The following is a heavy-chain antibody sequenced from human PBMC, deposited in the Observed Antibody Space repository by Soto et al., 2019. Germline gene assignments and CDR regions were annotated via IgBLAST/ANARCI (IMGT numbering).Heavy chain of an antibody. CDR2: MNPNSGNT. CDR1: GYTFTSDD. J-gene: IGHJ5*02. V-gene: IGHV1-8*01. CDR3: ARSGLDGGSCYL. D-gene: IGHD2-15*01. Sequence: QMQLVQSGAEVKNPGASVKVSCKAAGYTFTSDDINWVRQATGQGIEWMGWMNPNSGNTGYAQKFQGRVTMTRNTSISTAYMELSSLRSEDTAVYYCARSGLDGGSCYLWGQGTLVTVSS.